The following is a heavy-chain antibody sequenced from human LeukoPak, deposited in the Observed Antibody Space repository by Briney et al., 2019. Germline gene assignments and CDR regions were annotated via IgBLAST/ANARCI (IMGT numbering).Heavy chain of an antibody. CDR1: GFVFSNFG. J-gene: IGHJ4*02. Sequence: GSLRLSCAASGFVFSNFGMTWVRQAPGKGLEWVSTTSAGGEDKHYADSVKGRFTISRDNSKSTLYLQMNTMRAEDTALYYCAKDVGFCSGDSCSFFDYWGQGDLVTVSS. CDR3: AKDVGFCSGDSCSFFDY. V-gene: IGHV3-23*01. D-gene: IGHD2-15*01. CDR2: TSAGGEDK.